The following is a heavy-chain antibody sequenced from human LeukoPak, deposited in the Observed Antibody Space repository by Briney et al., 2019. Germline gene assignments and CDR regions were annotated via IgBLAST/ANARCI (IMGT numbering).Heavy chain of an antibody. D-gene: IGHD5-12*01. CDR1: GGTFSSYA. V-gene: IGHV1-8*02. CDR3: ARGVRRRWLHSTPQYYFDY. Sequence: ASVKVSCKASGGTFSSYAISWVRQAPGQGLEWMGWMNPNSGNTGYAQKFQGRVTMTRNTSISTAYMELSSLRSEDTAVYYCARGVRRRWLHSTPQYYFDYWGQGTLVTVSS. CDR2: MNPNSGNT. J-gene: IGHJ4*02.